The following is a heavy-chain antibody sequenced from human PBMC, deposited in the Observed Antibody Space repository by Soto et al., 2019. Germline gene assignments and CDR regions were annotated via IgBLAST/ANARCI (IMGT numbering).Heavy chain of an antibody. CDR2: IYPGDSDT. D-gene: IGHD1-7*01. Sequence: RGESLKISCKGSGYRFSNYWIGWVRQMPGKGLEWMGIIYPGDSDTRYSPSFQGQVTISADNSISTAYLQWSSLKASDTAMYYCARQAGTITNYYYSYMDVWGKGTTVTVSS. CDR1: GYRFSNYW. V-gene: IGHV5-51*01. CDR3: ARQAGTITNYYYSYMDV. J-gene: IGHJ6*03.